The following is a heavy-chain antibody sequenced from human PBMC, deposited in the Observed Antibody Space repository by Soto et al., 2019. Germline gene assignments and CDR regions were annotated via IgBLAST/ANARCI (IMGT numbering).Heavy chain of an antibody. CDR2: IWYDGSIK. D-gene: IGHD3-10*01. Sequence: GGSLRLSCAASGFPFNNHGMHWVRQAPGEGLQWLAVIWYDGSIKYYADSVKGRFTISRDNSKNTLYLQMSILRAEDTALYYCASDGSYFFGSGALDWGQGTLVTVSS. V-gene: IGHV3-33*01. CDR3: ASDGSYFFGSGALD. CDR1: GFPFNNHG. J-gene: IGHJ4*02.